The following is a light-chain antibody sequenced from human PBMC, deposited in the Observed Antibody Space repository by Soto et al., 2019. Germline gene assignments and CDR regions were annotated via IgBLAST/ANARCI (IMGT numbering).Light chain of an antibody. Sequence: QSVLTQPPSVSGSPGQTVTISCTGSSSNIGTDYDVHWYQQLPGTAPKLLIYGNSNRPSGVPDRFSGSKSGTSASLAITGLQAEDEADYYCQSYDSSVSGCVFGTGTKLTVL. CDR1: SSNIGTDYD. CDR2: GNS. CDR3: QSYDSSVSGCV. V-gene: IGLV1-40*01. J-gene: IGLJ1*01.